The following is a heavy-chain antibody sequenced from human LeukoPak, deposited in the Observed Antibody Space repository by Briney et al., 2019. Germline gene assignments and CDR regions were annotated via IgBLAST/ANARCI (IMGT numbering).Heavy chain of an antibody. V-gene: IGHV1-2*06. J-gene: IGHJ3*02. D-gene: IGHD5-18*01. CDR1: GYTFTSYG. CDR2: INPNSGGT. CDR3: ARSRMDTAMVANDAFDI. Sequence: ASVKVSCKXSGYTFTSYGISWVRQAPGQGLEWMGRINPNSGGTNYAQKFQGRVTMTRDTSISTAYMELSRLRSDDTAVYYCARSRMDTAMVANDAFDIWGQGTMVTVSS.